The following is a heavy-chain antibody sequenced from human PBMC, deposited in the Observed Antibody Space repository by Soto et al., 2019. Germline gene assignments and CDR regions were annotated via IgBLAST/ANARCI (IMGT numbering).Heavy chain of an antibody. V-gene: IGHV1-69*13. CDR3: ARDLVPIYDSRIYAFDI. CDR2: IIPIFGTA. D-gene: IGHD3-22*01. Sequence: ASVKVSCKASGGTFSSYAISWVRQAPGQGLEWMGGIIPIFGTANYAQKFQGRVTITADESTSTAYMELSSLRSEDTAVYYCARDLVPIYDSRIYAFDIWGQGTMVTVSS. CDR1: GGTFSSYA. J-gene: IGHJ3*02.